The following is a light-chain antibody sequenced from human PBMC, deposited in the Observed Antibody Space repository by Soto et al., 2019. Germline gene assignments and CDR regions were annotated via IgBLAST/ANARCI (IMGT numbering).Light chain of an antibody. V-gene: IGKV1-39*01. CDR2: GFS. Sequence: DVRVTQSPSSMSASLGDRVTITCRTSQTINSDLTWYQQKPGKAPSLLIFGFSNLYSAVPSRFSGGGSGTLFTLTISSLQREDSAIYYCQLTASPPETFGQGTKVEVK. J-gene: IGKJ1*01. CDR3: QLTASPPET. CDR1: QTINSD.